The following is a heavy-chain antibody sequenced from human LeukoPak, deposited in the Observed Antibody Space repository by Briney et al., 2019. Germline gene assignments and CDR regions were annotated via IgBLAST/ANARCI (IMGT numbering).Heavy chain of an antibody. D-gene: IGHD3-10*01. J-gene: IGHJ4*02. CDR3: AKVLLEYYGSGSPVGY. V-gene: IGHV3-30*18. Sequence: PGRSLRLSCAASGLTFSSYGMHWVRQAPGKGLEWVAVISYGGSNKYYADSVKGRFTISRDNSKNTLHLQMNSLRAEDTAVYYCAKVLLEYYGSGSPVGYWGQGTLVTVSS. CDR1: GLTFSSYG. CDR2: ISYGGSNK.